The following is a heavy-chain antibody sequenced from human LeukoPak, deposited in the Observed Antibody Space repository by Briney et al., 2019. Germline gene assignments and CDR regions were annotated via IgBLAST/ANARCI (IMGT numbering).Heavy chain of an antibody. V-gene: IGHV1-69*05. Sequence: SVKVSCKASGGTFSSYAISWVRQAPGQGLEWTGGIIPIFGTANYAQKFQGRVTITTDESTSTAYMELSSLRSEDTAVYYCARADLKDDSSGYYNYWGQGTLVTVSS. CDR1: GGTFSSYA. CDR3: ARADLKDDSSGYYNY. J-gene: IGHJ4*02. CDR2: IIPIFGTA. D-gene: IGHD3-22*01.